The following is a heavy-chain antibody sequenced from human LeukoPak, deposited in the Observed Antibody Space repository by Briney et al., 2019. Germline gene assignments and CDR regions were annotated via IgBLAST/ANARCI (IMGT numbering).Heavy chain of an antibody. D-gene: IGHD3-9*01. CDR1: GGSISSYYW. V-gene: IGHV2-5*01. Sequence: TLSLTCTVSGGSISSYYWSWIRQPPGKALEWLALIYWNDDKRYSPSLKSRLTITKDTSKNQVVLTMTNMDPVDTATYYCAHRRRLRYFDWFTSPDEYYFDYWGQGTLVTVSS. CDR2: IYWNDDK. CDR3: AHRRRLRYFDWFTSPDEYYFDY. J-gene: IGHJ4*02.